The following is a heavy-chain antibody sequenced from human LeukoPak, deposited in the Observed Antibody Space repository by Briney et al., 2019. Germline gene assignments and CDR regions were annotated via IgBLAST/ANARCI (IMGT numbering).Heavy chain of an antibody. CDR1: GGSISSYY. J-gene: IGHJ4*02. V-gene: IGHV4-4*07. Sequence: ETLSLTCTVSGGSISSYYWSWIRQPAGKGLEWIGRIYTSGSTNYNPSLKSRVTMSVDTSKNQFSLKLSFVTAADTAVYYCARDDFWSGYYYFDYWGQGTLVTVSS. CDR2: IYTSGST. D-gene: IGHD3-3*01. CDR3: ARDDFWSGYYYFDY.